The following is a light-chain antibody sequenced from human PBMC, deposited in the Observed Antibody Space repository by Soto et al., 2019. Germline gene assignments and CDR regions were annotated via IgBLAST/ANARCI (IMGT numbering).Light chain of an antibody. CDR3: QVWDSSTDPRV. Sequence: SYELTQPPSVSVAPGQTARMTCGGDNIGSKSVHWYQQKTGQAPVLVVYDDSDRPSGIPERFSGSNSGNTATLTSTRVEAGDEADYFCQVWDSSTDPRVFGGGTKLTVL. CDR2: DDS. V-gene: IGLV3-21*02. J-gene: IGLJ3*02. CDR1: NIGSKS.